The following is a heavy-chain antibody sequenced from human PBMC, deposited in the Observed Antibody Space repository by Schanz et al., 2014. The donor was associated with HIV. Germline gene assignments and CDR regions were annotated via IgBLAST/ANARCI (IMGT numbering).Heavy chain of an antibody. CDR3: AKGPYGGNSYYFEY. D-gene: IGHD2-21*02. J-gene: IGHJ4*02. Sequence: EVQLVESGGGLVQPGRSLRLSCAASGFIFADYAMHWVRQAPGKGLEWVSTISWNSGSIGYADSVKGRFTISRDNAKNSLYLHINSLRVEDTALYYCAKGPYGGNSYYFEYWGQGTLVTVSP. CDR2: ISWNSGSI. CDR1: GFIFADYA. V-gene: IGHV3-9*01.